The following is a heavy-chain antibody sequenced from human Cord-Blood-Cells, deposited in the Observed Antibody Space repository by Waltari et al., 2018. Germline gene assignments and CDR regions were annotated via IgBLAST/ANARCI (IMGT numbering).Heavy chain of an antibody. D-gene: IGHD3-10*01. CDR2: INAGKGNT. J-gene: IGHJ4*02. CDR3: ARTVGDWDYGDY. V-gene: IGHV1-3*01. CDR1: GYTFTSYA. Sequence: QVQLVQSGAEVKKPGASVKVSCKASGYTFTSYAIHWVRPAPGQRLEWMGWINAGKGNTKYSQKFQGRVTITRDTSASTAYMELSSLRSEDTAVYYCARTVGDWDYGDYWGQGTLVTVSS.